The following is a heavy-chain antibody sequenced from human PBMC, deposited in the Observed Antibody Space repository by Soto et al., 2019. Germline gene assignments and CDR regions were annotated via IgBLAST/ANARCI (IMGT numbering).Heavy chain of an antibody. V-gene: IGHV4-59*01. CDR1: GGSISSYY. J-gene: IGHJ3*02. CDR3: ARGVTYYDFWSGYYRRDAFDI. Sequence: LSLTCTVSGGSISSYYRSWIRQPPGKGLEWIGYIYYSGSTNYNPSLKSRVTISVDTSKNQFSLKLSSVTAADTAVYYCARGVTYYDFWSGYYRRDAFDIWGQGTMVTVSS. D-gene: IGHD3-3*01. CDR2: IYYSGST.